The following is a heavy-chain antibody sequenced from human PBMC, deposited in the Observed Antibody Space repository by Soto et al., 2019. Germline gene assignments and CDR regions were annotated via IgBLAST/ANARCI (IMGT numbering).Heavy chain of an antibody. D-gene: IGHD6-19*01. CDR2: ISYDRSNT. J-gene: IGHJ5*02. V-gene: IGHV3-30-3*01. Sequence: QVQLVESGGGVVQPGRSLRLSCAASGFTCSRYAMHWVLQAPGKGLERVAVISYDRSNTYYADSVKGRFTISRDNSKNKLYLHMNSMRAEDTAVYCCARDGGSSGWRGFDPWGQGTLVTVSS. CDR1: GFTCSRYA. CDR3: ARDGGSSGWRGFDP.